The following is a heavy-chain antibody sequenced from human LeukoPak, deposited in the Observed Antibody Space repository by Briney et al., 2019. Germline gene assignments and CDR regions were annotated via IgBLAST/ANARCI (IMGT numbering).Heavy chain of an antibody. D-gene: IGHD5-18*01. V-gene: IGHV1-46*01. CDR3: ARYSYGYKAFDY. J-gene: IGHJ4*02. Sequence: ASVKVSCKASGYTFTYHYIHLVRQAPGQGLEWMGIINPSGGSTSYAQKFQGRVTMTRDTSTSTAYMELSSLRSEDTAVYYCARYSYGYKAFDYWGQGTLVTVSS. CDR2: INPSGGST. CDR1: GYTFTYHY.